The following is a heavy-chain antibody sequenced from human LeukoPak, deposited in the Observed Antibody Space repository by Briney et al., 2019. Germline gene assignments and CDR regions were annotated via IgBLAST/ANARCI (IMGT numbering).Heavy chain of an antibody. CDR2: IKNDESTA. V-gene: IGHV3-74*03. Sequence: GGSLRLSCVASGFTITNNWMYWVRQAPGRGLVWVSRIKNDESTAVYADSVKGRFTISRDNPKNTLYLQMNSLGAEDTAIYYCTKCMTASGTCFFASWGQGTLVTVSS. D-gene: IGHD2-21*02. J-gene: IGHJ4*02. CDR1: GFTITNNW. CDR3: TKCMTASGTCFFAS.